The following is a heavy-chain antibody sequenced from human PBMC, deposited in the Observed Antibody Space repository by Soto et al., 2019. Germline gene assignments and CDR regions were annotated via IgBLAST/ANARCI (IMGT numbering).Heavy chain of an antibody. V-gene: IGHV3-74*01. CDR1: GLFSSYW. Sequence: EVQLVESGGGLVQPGGSLRLSCAASGLFSSYWMHWVRQAPGKGLVWVSRIDSAGTTINYADSVKGRFTISRDNAQNTLYLQRDSLRVEDTAVYYCARGPPDYSTSGYVGDYWGQGALVPVSS. J-gene: IGHJ4*01. D-gene: IGHD6-13*01. CDR2: IDSAGTTI. CDR3: ARGPPDYSTSGYVGDY.